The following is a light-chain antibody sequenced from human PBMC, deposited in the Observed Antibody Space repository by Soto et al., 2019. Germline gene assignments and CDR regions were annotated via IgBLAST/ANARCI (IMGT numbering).Light chain of an antibody. J-gene: IGKJ1*01. CDR2: YTS. CDR1: QYVGTR. CDR3: QQRSHWPRT. Sequence: EIVLTQSPATLSSSPGEAATLSCRASQYVGTRLAWYQHKPGQAPRLLIYYTSNRATGIPARFSGSGSGTDFTLTISRLEPEDFAVYYCQQRSHWPRTFGQGTKVDIK. V-gene: IGKV3-11*01.